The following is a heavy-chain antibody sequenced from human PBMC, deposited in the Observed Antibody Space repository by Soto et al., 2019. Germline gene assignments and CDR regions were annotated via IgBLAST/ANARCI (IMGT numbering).Heavy chain of an antibody. D-gene: IGHD6-19*01. CDR2: MSYDGDRQ. CDR3: AKGSWYGSMSSSDC. Sequence: QVQLVESGGGVVQPGRSLRLSCAASGFSLSSSDMHWVRQAPGKGPEWVAVMSYDGDRQSYADSVRGRFSVSRDISKSALYLQMSSLSTEDTATYYCAKGSWYGSMSSSDCWGQGTQVTVSS. V-gene: IGHV3-30*18. J-gene: IGHJ4*02. CDR1: GFSLSSSD.